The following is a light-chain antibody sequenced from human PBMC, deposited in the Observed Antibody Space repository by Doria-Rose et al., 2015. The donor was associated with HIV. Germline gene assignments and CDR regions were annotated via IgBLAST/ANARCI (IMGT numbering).Light chain of an antibody. V-gene: IGKV3-20*01. Sequence: EIVLTQSLGTLSLSPGERATLSYRASQSVSANYLAWYHQRPGQSPRLLIYGASSRATDIPDRFSGSGSGTDFTLTISRLEPEDFAVYYCHQYASSRTFGQGTKVEIK. J-gene: IGKJ1*01. CDR2: GAS. CDR3: HQYASSRT. CDR1: QSVSANY.